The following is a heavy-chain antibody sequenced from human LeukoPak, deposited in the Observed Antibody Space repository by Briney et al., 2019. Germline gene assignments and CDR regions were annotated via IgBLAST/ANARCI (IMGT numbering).Heavy chain of an antibody. J-gene: IGHJ4*02. Sequence: ASVKVSCKASGYTFTSYGTSWVRQAPGQGLEWMGWISAYNGNTNYAQKLQGRVTMTTDTSTSTAYMELRSLRSDDTAVYYCARELDYYDSSGYLSYWGQGTLVTVSS. CDR2: ISAYNGNT. V-gene: IGHV1-18*01. CDR3: ARELDYYDSSGYLSY. CDR1: GYTFTSYG. D-gene: IGHD3-22*01.